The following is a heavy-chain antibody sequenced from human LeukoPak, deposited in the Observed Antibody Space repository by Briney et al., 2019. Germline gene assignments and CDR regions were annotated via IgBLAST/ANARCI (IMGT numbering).Heavy chain of an antibody. Sequence: PVASVKVSCKASGGTFSSYAISWVRQAPGQGLEWMGGIIPIFGTANYAQKFQGRVTITTDESTSTAYMELSSLRSEDTAVYYCAREGRDIVVVPAAIRQHYYYYMDVWGKGTTVTVSS. D-gene: IGHD2-2*02. V-gene: IGHV1-69*05. CDR1: GGTFSSYA. CDR3: AREGRDIVVVPAAIRQHYYYYMDV. J-gene: IGHJ6*03. CDR2: IIPIFGTA.